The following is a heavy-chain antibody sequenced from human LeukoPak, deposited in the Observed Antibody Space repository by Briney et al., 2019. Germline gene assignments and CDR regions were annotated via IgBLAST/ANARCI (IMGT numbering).Heavy chain of an antibody. CDR2: INHSGGT. J-gene: IGHJ3*02. Sequence: SETLSLTCAVYGGSFSGYYWSWIRQFPGKGLEWIGEINHSGGTKYNPSLKSRVTISVDTSKNQFSLKLSSVTAADTAVYYCARPAKPMVRGGGAFDIWGQGTMVTVSS. CDR1: GGSFSGYY. D-gene: IGHD3-10*01. V-gene: IGHV4-34*01. CDR3: ARPAKPMVRGGGAFDI.